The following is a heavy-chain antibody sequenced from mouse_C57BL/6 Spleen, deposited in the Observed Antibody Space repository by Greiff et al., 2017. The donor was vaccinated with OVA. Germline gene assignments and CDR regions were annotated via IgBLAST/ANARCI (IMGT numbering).Heavy chain of an antibody. J-gene: IGHJ4*01. CDR1: GFTFSSYA. D-gene: IGHD1-1*01. V-gene: IGHV5-9-1*02. CDR3: TRAGSPPYYAMDY. CDR2: ISSGGDYI. Sequence: EVKLMESGEGLVKPGGSLKLSCAASGFTFSSYAMSWVRQTPEKRLEWVAYISSGGDYIYYADTVKGRFTISRDNARNTLYLQMSSLKSEDTAMYYCTRAGSPPYYAMDYWGQGTSVTVSS.